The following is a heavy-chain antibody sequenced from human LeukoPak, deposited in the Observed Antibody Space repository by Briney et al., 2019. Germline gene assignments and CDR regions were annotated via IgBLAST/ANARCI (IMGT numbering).Heavy chain of an antibody. V-gene: IGHV1-18*01. J-gene: IGHJ3*02. CDR3: ATSRYNWNYGGAFDI. Sequence: GASVKVSCKASGYTFTSYGISWVRQAPGQGLEWMGWISAYNGNTNYAQKLQGRVTMTTDTSTSTAYMELSSLRSEDTAVYYCATSRYNWNYGGAFDIWGQGTMVTVSS. D-gene: IGHD1-7*01. CDR1: GYTFTSYG. CDR2: ISAYNGNT.